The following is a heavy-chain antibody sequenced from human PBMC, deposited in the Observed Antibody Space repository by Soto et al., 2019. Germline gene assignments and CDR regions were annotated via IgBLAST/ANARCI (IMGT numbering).Heavy chain of an antibody. V-gene: IGHV4-31*01. Sequence: QVQLQESGPGLVKPSQTLSLTCTVSGGSINSGRYYWSWIRQHPGKGLEGIGYIYYSRSTYYNPSLKXXVXIXXDTSKNQFSLELSSVTAADTAVYYCARYGDYAGGYWGQGTLVTVSS. CDR1: GGSINSGRYY. J-gene: IGHJ4*02. D-gene: IGHD4-17*01. CDR3: ARYGDYAGGY. CDR2: IYYSRST.